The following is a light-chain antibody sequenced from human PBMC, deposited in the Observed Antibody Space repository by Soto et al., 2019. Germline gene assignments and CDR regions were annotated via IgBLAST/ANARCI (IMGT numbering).Light chain of an antibody. V-gene: IGLV2-14*01. J-gene: IGLJ1*01. CDR1: SSDVGGYNY. CDR2: DVS. Sequence: QSALTQPASVFGSPGQSITISCTGTSSDVGGYNYVSWYQQHPGKAPKLVIFDVSDRPSGVSNRFSGSKSGNTASLTISGLQAEDEADYYCSSYTSSSTRVFGTGTKLTVL. CDR3: SSYTSSSTRV.